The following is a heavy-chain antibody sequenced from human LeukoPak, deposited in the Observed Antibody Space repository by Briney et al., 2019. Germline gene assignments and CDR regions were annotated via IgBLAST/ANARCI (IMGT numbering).Heavy chain of an antibody. J-gene: IGHJ4*02. CDR2: FSSITTSVI. V-gene: IGHV3-48*01. CDR3: VRARSAYYGSGTQQ. D-gene: IGHD3-10*01. Sequence: GGSLRLSCAASGFTFSSYSMNWVRQAPGKGLEWISYFSSITTSVIRYADSVEGRFTISRDNAKNSLFLQMNSLRAEDTAVYYCVRARSAYYGSGTQQWGQGTLVTVSS. CDR1: GFTFSSYS.